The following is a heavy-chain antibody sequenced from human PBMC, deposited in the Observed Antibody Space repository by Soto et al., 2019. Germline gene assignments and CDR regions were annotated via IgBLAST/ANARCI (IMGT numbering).Heavy chain of an antibody. V-gene: IGHV1-8*01. D-gene: IGHD2-15*01. Sequence: ASVKVSCKASGYTFTSYDINWVRQATGQGLEWMGWMNPNSGNTGYAQKFQGRVTMTRNTSISTAYMELSSLRSEDTAVYYCARGESNIVVVVAALDYWGQGTLVTVSS. CDR1: GYTFTSYD. J-gene: IGHJ4*02. CDR3: ARGESNIVVVVAALDY. CDR2: MNPNSGNT.